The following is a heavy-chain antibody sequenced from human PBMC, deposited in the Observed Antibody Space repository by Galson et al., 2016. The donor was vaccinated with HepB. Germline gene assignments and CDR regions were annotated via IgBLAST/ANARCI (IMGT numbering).Heavy chain of an antibody. V-gene: IGHV4-61*02. CDR1: GDSISSDGYY. Sequence: TLSLTCTVSGDSISSDGYYWSWIRQPAGKGLEWLGRIYTTGTTSYNPSLKSRIAVSLDTSKNQFSLKLTPVTAADTAVYFCTRADPYFYYGLDVWGKGTTVTVSS. J-gene: IGHJ6*04. CDR2: IYTTGTT. CDR3: TRADPYFYYGLDV.